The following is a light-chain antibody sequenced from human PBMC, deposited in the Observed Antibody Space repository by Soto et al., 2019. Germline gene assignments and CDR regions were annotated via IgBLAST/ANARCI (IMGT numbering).Light chain of an antibody. V-gene: IGKV2-30*01. J-gene: IGKJ1*01. CDR1: QGLVYSDGNSF. CDR2: QVS. CDR3: VQGTHWRWT. Sequence: DVGMTQSPISLSVTLGQPASISCRSSQGLVYSDGNSFLNWFHQRPGQTRRRLIYQVSNRDSGVPDRFRGSAAGTDYTLTISGVEAEDVGIYYCVQGTHWRWTFRQGTKVEIK.